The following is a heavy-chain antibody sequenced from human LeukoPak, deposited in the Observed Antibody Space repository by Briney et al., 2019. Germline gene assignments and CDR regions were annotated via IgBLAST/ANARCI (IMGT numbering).Heavy chain of an antibody. D-gene: IGHD6-6*01. CDR2: MNPNSGNT. CDR3: ARRLAARREGNWFDP. CDR1: GYTFTSYD. V-gene: IGHV1-8*01. Sequence: ASVKVSCKASGYTFTSYDINWVRQATGQGLEWMGWMNPNSGNTGYAQKFQGRVTMTRNTSISTAYMELSSLRSEDTAVYYCARRLAARREGNWFDPWGQGTLVTVSS. J-gene: IGHJ5*02.